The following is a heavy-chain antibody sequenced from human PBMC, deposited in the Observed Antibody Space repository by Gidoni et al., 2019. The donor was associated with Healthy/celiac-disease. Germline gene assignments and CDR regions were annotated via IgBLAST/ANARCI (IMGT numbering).Heavy chain of an antibody. V-gene: IGHV3-23*01. D-gene: IGHD3-16*01. J-gene: IGHJ4*02. CDR3: AKDRFGVKYFDY. CDR1: GFTFSSYA. Sequence: EVQLLESGGGLVQPGGSLSLSCAASGFTFSSYAMSWVRQAPGKGLEWVSAISGSGGSTYYADSVKGRFTISRDNSKNTLYLQMNSLRAEDTAVYYCAKDRFGVKYFDYWGQGTLVTVSS. CDR2: ISGSGGST.